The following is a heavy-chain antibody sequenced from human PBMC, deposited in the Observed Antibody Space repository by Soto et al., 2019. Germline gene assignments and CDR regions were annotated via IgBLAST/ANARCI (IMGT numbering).Heavy chain of an antibody. J-gene: IGHJ3*02. D-gene: IGHD3-10*01. CDR2: ISAYNGNT. CDR3: ARPAGDYYGSGSYYLDAFDI. V-gene: IGHV1-18*01. Sequence: ASVKVSCKASGYTFTSYGISWVRQAPGQGLEWMGWISAYNGNTNYAQKLQGRVTMTTDTSTSTAYMELRSLRSDDTAVYYCARPAGDYYGSGSYYLDAFDIWGQGTMVTISS. CDR1: GYTFTSYG.